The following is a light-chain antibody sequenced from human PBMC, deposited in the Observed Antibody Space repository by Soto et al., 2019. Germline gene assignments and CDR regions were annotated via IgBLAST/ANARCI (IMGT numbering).Light chain of an antibody. CDR1: SSDIGDYNF. J-gene: IGLJ2*01. V-gene: IGLV2-23*02. Sequence: QSVLTQPASVSGSPGQSITISCTGTSSDIGDYNFVSWYQHHPGKAPKLVIFEVSNRPSGVSNRFSGSKSGNTASLTISGLQVEDKADYYCCSYAGSSIFVVFGGGTKLTVL. CDR3: CSYAGSSIFVV. CDR2: EVS.